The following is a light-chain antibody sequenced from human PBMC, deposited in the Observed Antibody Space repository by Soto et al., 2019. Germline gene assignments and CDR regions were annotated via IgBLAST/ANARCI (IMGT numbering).Light chain of an antibody. CDR3: SSYTSSAPFYV. CDR2: DVN. V-gene: IGLV2-14*03. J-gene: IGLJ1*01. Sequence: QSVLTQPASVSGSPGQSITISCTGASTDVDGYDYVSWYQQHPGQAPKLIIFDVNNRPSGVSSRFSGSKSGDTASLTISGLQAEDDADYYCSSYTSSAPFYVFATGTKVTVL. CDR1: STDVDGYDY.